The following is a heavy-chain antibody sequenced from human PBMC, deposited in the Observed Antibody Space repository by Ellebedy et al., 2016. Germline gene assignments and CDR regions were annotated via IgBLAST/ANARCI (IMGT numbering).Heavy chain of an antibody. D-gene: IGHD4-23*01. CDR1: GYSFSTYW. CDR2: IYPGDSDT. Sequence: GESLKISXKASGYSFSTYWIGWVRQMPGKGLEWMGIIYPGDSDTRYSPSFQGHVTILVDQSINTAYLQWSSLKASDTAMYYCARGRRGRWDWNFELWGRGTLVIVSS. CDR3: ARGRRGRWDWNFEL. J-gene: IGHJ2*01. V-gene: IGHV5-51*01.